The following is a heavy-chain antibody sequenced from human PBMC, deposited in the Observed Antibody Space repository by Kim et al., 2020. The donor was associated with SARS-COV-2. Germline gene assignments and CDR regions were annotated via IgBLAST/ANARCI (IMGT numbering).Heavy chain of an antibody. CDR3: ARDGPARHLDWLFHQDALDI. Sequence: GGSLRLSCAASGFTFSSYEMNWVRQAPGKGLEWVSYISSSGSTIYYADSVKGRFTISRDNAKNSLYLQMNSLRAEDTAVYYCARDGPARHLDWLFHQDALDIWGQGTMVTVSS. J-gene: IGHJ3*02. V-gene: IGHV3-48*03. D-gene: IGHD3-9*01. CDR2: ISSSGSTI. CDR1: GFTFSSYE.